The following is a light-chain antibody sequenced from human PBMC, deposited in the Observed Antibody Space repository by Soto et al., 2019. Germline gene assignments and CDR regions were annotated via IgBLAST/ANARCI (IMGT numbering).Light chain of an antibody. CDR1: QGISSY. CDR2: AAS. Sequence: AIRMTQSPSSFSASTGDRVTITCRASQGISSYLAWYQQKPGKAHKLLIYAASTLQSGVPSRFSGSGSGTDFTLTISCLQSEDFATYYCQQYYSYPRTFGHGTKVEIK. J-gene: IGKJ1*01. V-gene: IGKV1-8*01. CDR3: QQYYSYPRT.